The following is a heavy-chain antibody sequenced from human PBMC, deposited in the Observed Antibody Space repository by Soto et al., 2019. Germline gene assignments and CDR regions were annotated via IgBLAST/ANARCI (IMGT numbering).Heavy chain of an antibody. Sequence: SLRLSCAASGFTFSDHSVSWIRQAPGKGLEWVSYISRGRSYTNYADSVKGRFTVSRDNAKDTLYLQMNSLRADDTAVYYCIVVGAHVFYIWGQGTMVPVSS. CDR2: ISRGRSYT. CDR1: GFTFSDHS. V-gene: IGHV3-11*06. CDR3: IVVGAHVFYI. J-gene: IGHJ3*02. D-gene: IGHD3-22*01.